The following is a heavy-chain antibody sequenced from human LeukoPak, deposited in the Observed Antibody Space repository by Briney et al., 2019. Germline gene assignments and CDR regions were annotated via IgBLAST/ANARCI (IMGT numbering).Heavy chain of an antibody. CDR1: GFTFSTYA. Sequence: GGSLRLSCAASGFTFSTYAMSWVRQAPGKGLEWVSGFSVTDKTTYYADSVKGRFTISRDNSKNTLYLQMNSLRAEDTAIYFCDAVAGVFDYWGQGTQVTVSS. J-gene: IGHJ4*02. CDR3: DAVAGVFDY. CDR2: FSVTDKTT. D-gene: IGHD6-19*01. V-gene: IGHV3-23*01.